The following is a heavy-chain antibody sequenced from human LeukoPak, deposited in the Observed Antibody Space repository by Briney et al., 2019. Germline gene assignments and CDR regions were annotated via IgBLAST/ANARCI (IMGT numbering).Heavy chain of an antibody. CDR1: GFTFDDYA. V-gene: IGHV3-43*02. Sequence: GGSLRLSCTTSGFTFDDYAMHWVRQAPGKGLEWVSLISGDGDSTYYADSVKGRFTISRDNSKNSLYLQMNSLRTEDTALFYCTRVLTGFCRGGTCSPGGGLLLDYGGREPLVPVPS. J-gene: IGHJ4*02. CDR3: TRVLTGFCRGGTCSPGGGLLLDY. CDR2: ISGDGDST. D-gene: IGHD2-15*01.